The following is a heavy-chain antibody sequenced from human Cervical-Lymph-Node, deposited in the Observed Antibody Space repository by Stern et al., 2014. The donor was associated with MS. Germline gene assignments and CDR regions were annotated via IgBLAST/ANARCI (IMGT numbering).Heavy chain of an antibody. CDR1: GDSISSYNW. V-gene: IGHV4-4*02. D-gene: IGHD4-23*01. CDR3: ARDNVVYGGKSFDS. CDR2: VYHGGST. J-gene: IGHJ4*02. Sequence: QVQLQESGPGLVKPSGTLSLTCAVSGDSISSYNWWSWVRQPPGKELEWIGEVYHGGSTTYNPSLESRVTISVDKSKNQFSLKLTSVTAADTAVYYCARDNVVYGGKSFDSWGQGTLVTVSS.